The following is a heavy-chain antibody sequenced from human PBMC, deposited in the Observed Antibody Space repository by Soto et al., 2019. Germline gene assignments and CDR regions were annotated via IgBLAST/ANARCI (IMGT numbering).Heavy chain of an antibody. V-gene: IGHV1-18*01. Sequence: ASVKVSCKASGYAFSFGFSWVRQAPGQGLEWMGWISASDGSTNSALKFRGRISLTTDTSTNTAYLDLLSLTSDDTAVYFCATYYFVSGSYYRFDNWGQGTLVSVSS. J-gene: IGHJ4*02. CDR1: GYAFSFG. D-gene: IGHD3-10*01. CDR3: ATYYFVSGSYYRFDN. CDR2: ISASDGST.